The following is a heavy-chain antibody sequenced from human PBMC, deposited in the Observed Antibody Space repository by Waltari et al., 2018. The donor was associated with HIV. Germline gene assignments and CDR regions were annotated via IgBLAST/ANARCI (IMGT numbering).Heavy chain of an antibody. V-gene: IGHV3-30*02. CDR2: IRYDGSNK. CDR1: GFTFSSYG. J-gene: IGHJ4*02. Sequence: QVQLVESGGGVVQPGGSLRLSCAASGFTFSSYGRHWVRQAPGKGLEWVAFIRYDGSNKYYADSVKGRFTISRDNSKNTLYLQMNSLRAEDTAVYYCAKERPSKVAVAGSYFDYWGQGTLVTVSS. D-gene: IGHD6-19*01. CDR3: AKERPSKVAVAGSYFDY.